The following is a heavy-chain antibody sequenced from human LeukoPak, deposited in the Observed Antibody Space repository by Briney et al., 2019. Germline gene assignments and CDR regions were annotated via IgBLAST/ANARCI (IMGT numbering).Heavy chain of an antibody. V-gene: IGHV3-30-3*01. CDR2: ISYGGSNK. CDR3: ARAGGYGNYPSWFDP. CDR1: GFTFSSYW. J-gene: IGHJ5*02. Sequence: GGSLRLSCAASGFTFSSYWMNWVRQAPGKGLEWVAVISYGGSNKYYADSVKGRFTISRDNSKNTLYLQMNSLRAEDTAVYYCARAGGYGNYPSWFDPWGQGTLVTVSS. D-gene: IGHD1-7*01.